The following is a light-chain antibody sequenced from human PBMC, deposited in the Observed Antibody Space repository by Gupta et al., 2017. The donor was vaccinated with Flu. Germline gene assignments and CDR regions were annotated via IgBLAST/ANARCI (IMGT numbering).Light chain of an antibody. Sequence: GDNIGSKTVHWYQQKPGQAPVLVVYDDSGLPSGIPERFSGSNSGNTAALTISRVGAGDEADYYCQVWDSSSDDVVFGGGTRLTVL. J-gene: IGLJ2*01. V-gene: IGLV3-21*02. CDR3: QVWDSSSDDVV. CDR1: NIGSKT. CDR2: DDS.